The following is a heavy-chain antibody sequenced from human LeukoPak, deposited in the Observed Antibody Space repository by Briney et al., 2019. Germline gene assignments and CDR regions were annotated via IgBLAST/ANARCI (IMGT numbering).Heavy chain of an antibody. J-gene: IGHJ4*02. CDR2: MNPNSGNT. V-gene: IGHV1-8*01. CDR3: ARGAEWELPY. Sequence: ASVKVSCKASGYTFTSYDINWVRQATGQGLEWMGWMNPNSGNTGYAQKLQGRVTMTTDTSTSTAYMELRSLRSDDTAVYYCARGAEWELPYWGQGTLVTVSS. CDR1: GYTFTSYD. D-gene: IGHD1-26*01.